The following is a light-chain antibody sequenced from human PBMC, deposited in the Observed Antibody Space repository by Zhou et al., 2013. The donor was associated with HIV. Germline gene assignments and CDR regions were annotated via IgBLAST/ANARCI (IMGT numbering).Light chain of an antibody. CDR2: DAS. V-gene: IGKV1-9*01. J-gene: IGKJ1*01. Sequence: DIQLTQSPSFLSASVGDRVTITCRASQGISIYLHWYQQKPGKAPKLLIYDASNLETGVPSRFSGSGSGTEFTLSISSLQPEDFATYYCQQANSFPWTFGQGTKVEVK. CDR3: QQANSFPWT. CDR1: QGISIY.